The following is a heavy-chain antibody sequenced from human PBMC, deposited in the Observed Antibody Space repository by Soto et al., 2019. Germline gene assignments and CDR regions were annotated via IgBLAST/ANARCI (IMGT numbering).Heavy chain of an antibody. CDR1: GFTFSSYG. CDR2: IWYDGSNK. Sequence: GGSLRLSCAASGFTFSSYGMHWVRQAPGKGLEWVALIWYDGSNKFYADSVRGRFTLSRDNSDNTLHLQMNNLRVEDTAVYYCAREPRYCRGGSCSITGDAYDIWGKGTMVTVSS. D-gene: IGHD2-15*01. CDR3: AREPRYCRGGSCSITGDAYDI. V-gene: IGHV3-33*01. J-gene: IGHJ3*02.